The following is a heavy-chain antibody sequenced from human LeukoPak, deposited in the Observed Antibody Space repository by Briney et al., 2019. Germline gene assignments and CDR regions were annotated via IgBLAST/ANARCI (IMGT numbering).Heavy chain of an antibody. V-gene: IGHV3-15*01. CDR1: GFTFSNAW. CDR2: IKSKTDGGTT. J-gene: IGHJ4*02. D-gene: IGHD3-9*01. CDR3: TTDPDILTGYPDY. Sequence: PGGSLRLSCAASGFTFSNAWMSWVRQAPGKGLEWVGRIKSKTDGGTTDYAAPVKGRFPISRDDSKNTLYLQMNSLKTEDTAVYYCTTDPDILTGYPDYWGQGTLVTVSS.